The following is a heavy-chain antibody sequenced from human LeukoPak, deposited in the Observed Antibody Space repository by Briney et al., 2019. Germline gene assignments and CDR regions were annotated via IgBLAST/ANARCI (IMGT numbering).Heavy chain of an antibody. CDR3: ARVLGPYYDSSGYYYFDY. CDR1: GYTFTSYG. CDR2: ISAYNGNT. V-gene: IGHV1-18*01. D-gene: IGHD3-22*01. Sequence: ASVKVSCKASGYTFTSYGISWVRQAPGQGLEWMGWISAYNGNTNYAQKLQGRVTMTTDTSTSTAYMELRSLRSDDTAVYYCARVLGPYYDSSGYYYFDYWGQGTLATVSS. J-gene: IGHJ4*02.